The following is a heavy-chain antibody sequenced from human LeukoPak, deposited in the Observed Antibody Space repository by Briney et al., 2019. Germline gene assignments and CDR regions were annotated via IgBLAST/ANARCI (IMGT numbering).Heavy chain of an antibody. CDR3: ARLKFYCGGDCYAADY. CDR2: ISAYNGNT. V-gene: IGHV1-18*01. CDR1: GYTFTSYG. Sequence: GASVKVSCKASGYTFTSYGISWVRQAPGQELEWMGWISAYNGNTNYAQKLQGRVTMTTDTSTSTAYMELRSLRSDDTAVYYCARLKFYCGGDCYAADYWGQGTLVTVSS. D-gene: IGHD2-21*02. J-gene: IGHJ4*02.